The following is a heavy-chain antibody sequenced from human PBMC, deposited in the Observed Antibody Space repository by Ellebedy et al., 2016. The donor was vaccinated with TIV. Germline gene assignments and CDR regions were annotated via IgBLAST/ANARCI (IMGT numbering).Heavy chain of an antibody. J-gene: IGHJ4*02. Sequence: GGSLRLSXAVSGFTFSTYWMHWVRQAPGKGLEWVATIKQDGSEKYYVDSVKGRFTISRDNAKNSLYLQMNSLRAEDTAVYYCASTGNSGYWGQGTLVTVSS. V-gene: IGHV3-7*03. CDR3: ASTGNSGY. CDR2: IKQDGSEK. D-gene: IGHD4-23*01. CDR1: GFTFSTYW.